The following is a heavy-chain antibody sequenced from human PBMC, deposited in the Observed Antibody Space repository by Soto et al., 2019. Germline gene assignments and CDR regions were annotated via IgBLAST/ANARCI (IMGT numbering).Heavy chain of an antibody. V-gene: IGHV4-30-4*01. CDR2: VYYSEST. CDR3: ASNVDDYYGMDV. CDR1: GGSISSGVYY. Sequence: QVQLQESGPGLVKPSQTLSLTCTVSGGSISSGVYYWSWIRQPPGKGLEWIGYVYYSESTYYNPSLKCRVTIPVDTSENQFSLKLSSVTAADTAVYYCASNVDDYYGMDVWGQGTTVTVSS. J-gene: IGHJ6*02. D-gene: IGHD3-16*01.